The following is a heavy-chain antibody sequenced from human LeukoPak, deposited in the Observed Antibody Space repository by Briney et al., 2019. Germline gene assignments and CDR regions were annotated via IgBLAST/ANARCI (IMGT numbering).Heavy chain of an antibody. V-gene: IGHV4-39*01. CDR2: MYHSGGN. Sequence: SETLSLTCTVSGGSLTSGGYYWGWIRQPPGKGLEWIGSMYHSGGNYYNPSLKSRVTISVDTSKNQFSLNLTSVTAADTAVYYCARHCFYIGYMDVWGKGTTVTVSS. CDR1: GGSLTSGGYY. CDR3: ARHCFYIGYMDV. D-gene: IGHD2/OR15-2a*01. J-gene: IGHJ6*03.